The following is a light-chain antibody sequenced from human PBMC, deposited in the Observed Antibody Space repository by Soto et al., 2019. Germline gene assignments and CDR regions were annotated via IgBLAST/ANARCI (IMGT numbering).Light chain of an antibody. CDR2: DVS. J-gene: IGLJ1*01. Sequence: QSVLTQPASVSVAPGQSITISCTGTSSDGGGYNYVSWYQQHPGKAPKLMIYDVSNRPSGVSNRLSGSKSSNTASLTISGLQAEDESDYYCRSYPSSSTHYCVFGTGHKVTV. CDR1: SSDGGGYNY. V-gene: IGLV2-14*01. CDR3: RSYPSSSTHYCV.